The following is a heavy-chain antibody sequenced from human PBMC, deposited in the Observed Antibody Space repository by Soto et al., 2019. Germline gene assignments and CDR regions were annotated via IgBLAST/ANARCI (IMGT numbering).Heavy chain of an antibody. D-gene: IGHD2-21*02. Sequence: QVQLVQSGAEVKEPGASVKVSCKASGYTFTRYDINWVRQATGQGLEWMGWMIPKSGNAGYAQKFQGRVTMTRNTSISTAYMELSSLRPEDTAVYYCVRSLVTASLDYWGQGTLVTVSS. CDR1: GYTFTRYD. V-gene: IGHV1-8*01. J-gene: IGHJ4*02. CDR3: VRSLVTASLDY. CDR2: MIPKSGNA.